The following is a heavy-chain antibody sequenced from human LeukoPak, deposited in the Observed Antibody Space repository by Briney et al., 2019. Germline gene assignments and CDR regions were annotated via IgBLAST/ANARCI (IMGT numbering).Heavy chain of an antibody. J-gene: IGHJ4*02. CDR3: ARDEGSSWYLAY. Sequence: PGGSLRLSCAASGFTFSSYSMNWVRQAPGKGLEWVSSISSSSSYIYYADSVKGRFTISRDNAKNSLYLQMNSLRAEDTAVYYCARDEGSSWYLAYWGQGTLVTVSS. D-gene: IGHD6-13*01. CDR1: GFTFSSYS. V-gene: IGHV3-21*01. CDR2: ISSSSSYI.